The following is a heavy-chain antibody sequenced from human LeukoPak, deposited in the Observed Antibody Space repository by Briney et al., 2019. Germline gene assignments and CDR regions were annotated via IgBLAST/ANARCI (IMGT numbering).Heavy chain of an antibody. Sequence: ASVKVSCTASGYTFTGYYMHWVRQAPGQGLEWMGWINPNSGGTNYAQKFQGRVTMTRDTSISTAYMELSRLRSDDTAVYYCARSDPMVRGVIFDYWGQGTLVTVSS. D-gene: IGHD3-10*01. V-gene: IGHV1-2*02. CDR1: GYTFTGYY. CDR3: ARSDPMVRGVIFDY. J-gene: IGHJ4*02. CDR2: INPNSGGT.